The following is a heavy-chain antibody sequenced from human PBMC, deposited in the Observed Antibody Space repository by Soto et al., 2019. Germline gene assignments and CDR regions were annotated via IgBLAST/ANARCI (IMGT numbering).Heavy chain of an antibody. Sequence: QVQQQQWGAGLLKPSETLSLTCAVYDESFTYNYWNWIRQPPGKGLEWIGEINHSGSTNYNPSLKSRVAISVDTSKNQFSLKLGSVTAADTAVYYCAREGRDGGYVDYWGRGTLVTVSS. CDR1: DESFTYNY. J-gene: IGHJ4*02. V-gene: IGHV4-34*01. D-gene: IGHD2-21*01. CDR2: INHSGST. CDR3: AREGRDGGYVDY.